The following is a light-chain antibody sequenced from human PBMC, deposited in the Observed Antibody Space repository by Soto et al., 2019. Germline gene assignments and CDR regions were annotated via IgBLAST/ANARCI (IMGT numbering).Light chain of an antibody. CDR2: DAS. CDR3: QQYDNLPPHT. J-gene: IGKJ2*01. Sequence: DIQMTQSPSSLSASVGDRVTITCQASQDISNYLNWYQQKPGKAPKLLIYDASNLETGVPSRFSGSGSGTDFTFTISSLQAEDIATYYCQQYDNLPPHTFGQGTKLEIK. CDR1: QDISNY. V-gene: IGKV1-33*01.